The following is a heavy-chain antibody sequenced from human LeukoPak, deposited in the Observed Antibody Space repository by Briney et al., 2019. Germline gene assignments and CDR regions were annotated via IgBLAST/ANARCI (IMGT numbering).Heavy chain of an antibody. CDR1: GFTFSGSA. CDR3: TRLGGATVQGSKRGEIDY. V-gene: IGHV3-73*01. J-gene: IGHJ4*02. D-gene: IGHD1-26*01. Sequence: GGSLRLSCAASGFTFSGSAMHWVRQASGKGLEWVGRIRSKANSYATAYAASVKGRFTISRDDSKSTAYLQMNSLKTEDTAVYYCTRLGGATVQGSKRGEIDYWGQGTLVTVSS. CDR2: IRSKANSYAT.